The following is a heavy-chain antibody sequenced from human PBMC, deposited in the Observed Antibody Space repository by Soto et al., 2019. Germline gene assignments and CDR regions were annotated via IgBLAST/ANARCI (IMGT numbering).Heavy chain of an antibody. V-gene: IGHV3-48*03. D-gene: IGHD3-9*01. J-gene: IGHJ4*02. CDR3: ARELGLGKDY. CDR2: IRSSGSTI. Sequence: GGSLRLYCAASGFTFSSYEMNWVRQAPGKGLEWISYIRSSGSTIYYADSVKGRFTISRDNAKNSLYLQMNSLRAEDTAVYYCARELGLGKDYWGQGTLVTVSS. CDR1: GFTFSSYE.